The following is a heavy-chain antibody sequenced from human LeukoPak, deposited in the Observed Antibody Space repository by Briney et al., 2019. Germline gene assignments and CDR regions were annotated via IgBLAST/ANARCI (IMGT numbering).Heavy chain of an antibody. CDR3: AREPPRITMVRGVIID. D-gene: IGHD3-10*01. CDR2: IYHSGST. Sequence: SETLSLTCTVSGYSISSGYYWGWIRQPPGQGLEWIGSIYHSGSTYYNPSLKSRVTISVDTSKNQFSLKLSSVTAADTAVYYCAREPPRITMVRGVIIDWGQGTLVTVSS. V-gene: IGHV4-38-2*02. J-gene: IGHJ4*02. CDR1: GYSISSGYY.